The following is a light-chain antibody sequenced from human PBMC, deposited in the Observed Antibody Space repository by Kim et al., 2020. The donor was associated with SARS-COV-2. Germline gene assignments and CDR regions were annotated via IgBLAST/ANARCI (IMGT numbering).Light chain of an antibody. Sequence: DIQMTQSPSSLSASVGDGVNITCRAGQDISNHLAWYQQKPGKVPKVLISAASALQSGVPSRFSGSRSGTDFTLTISSLQPEDVATYYCQKYDNAPWTFGQGTKVDIK. CDR3: QKYDNAPWT. J-gene: IGKJ1*01. CDR1: QDISNH. V-gene: IGKV1-27*01. CDR2: AAS.